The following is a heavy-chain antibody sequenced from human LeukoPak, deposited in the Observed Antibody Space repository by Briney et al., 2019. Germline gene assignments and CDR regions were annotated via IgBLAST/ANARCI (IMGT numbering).Heavy chain of an antibody. Sequence: PGGSLRLSCAASGFTFSSYAMHWVRQAPGKGLESVAVISYDGSNKYYADSVKGRFTISRDNSKNTLYLQMNSLRAEDTAVYYCARKAVPASFFDYWGLGTLLTVSS. CDR2: ISYDGSNK. CDR1: GFTFSSYA. V-gene: IGHV3-30-3*01. D-gene: IGHD6-19*01. CDR3: ARKAVPASFFDY. J-gene: IGHJ4*02.